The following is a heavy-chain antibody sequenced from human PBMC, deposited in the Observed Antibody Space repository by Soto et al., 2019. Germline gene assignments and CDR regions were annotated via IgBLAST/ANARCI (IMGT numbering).Heavy chain of an antibody. J-gene: IGHJ4*02. V-gene: IGHV3-23*01. CDR1: GFTFSSYA. D-gene: IGHD6-19*01. Sequence: GSLRLSCAASGFTFSSYAMSWVRQAPGKGLEWVSAISGSGGSTYYADSVKGRFTISRDNSKNTLYLQMNSLRAEDTAVYYCAKGDFWYSSGWYSDYWGQGTLVTVSS. CDR2: ISGSGGST. CDR3: AKGDFWYSSGWYSDY.